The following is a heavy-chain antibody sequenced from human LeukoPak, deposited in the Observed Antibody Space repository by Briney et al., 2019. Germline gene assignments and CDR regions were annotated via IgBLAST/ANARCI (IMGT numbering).Heavy chain of an antibody. D-gene: IGHD3-10*01. CDR2: ISSSSSYI. J-gene: IGHJ4*02. Sequence: GGSLRLSCAASGFTFSSYSMNWVRQAPGKGLEWVSSISSSSSYIYYAASVKGRFTISRDNAKHSLYLQMNSLRAEDTAVYYCAYDSMVRGVITSWGQGTLVTVSS. CDR3: AYDSMVRGVITS. V-gene: IGHV3-21*01. CDR1: GFTFSSYS.